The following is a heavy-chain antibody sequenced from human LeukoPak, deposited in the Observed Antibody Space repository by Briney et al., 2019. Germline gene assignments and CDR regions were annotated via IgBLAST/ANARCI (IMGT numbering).Heavy chain of an antibody. CDR1: GGSTTSHY. CDR2: IYYRGSGDT. V-gene: IGHV4-59*08. Sequence: NPSETLSLTCTVSGGSTTSHYWSWIRQPPGKGLEWIGYIYYRGSGDTNYNPSLKSRATISVDTTNNQFSLKLSSVTAADTAIYYCARHDDTSSWYYWFDPWGQGTLVTVSS. CDR3: ARHDDTSSWYYWFDP. J-gene: IGHJ5*02. D-gene: IGHD6-13*01.